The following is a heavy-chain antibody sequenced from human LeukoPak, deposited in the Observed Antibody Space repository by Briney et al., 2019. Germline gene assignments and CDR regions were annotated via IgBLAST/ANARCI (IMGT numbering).Heavy chain of an antibody. J-gene: IGHJ6*02. CDR1: GYTFTAYS. Sequence: KVSCKASGYTFTAYSMHWVRQMPGKGLEWMGIIYPGDSDTKYSPSFQGQVTISADKSISTAYLHWRSLKASDTAMFYCARAPSAYYGMDVWGQGTTVTVSS. V-gene: IGHV5-51*01. CDR2: IYPGDSDT. CDR3: ARAPSAYYGMDV.